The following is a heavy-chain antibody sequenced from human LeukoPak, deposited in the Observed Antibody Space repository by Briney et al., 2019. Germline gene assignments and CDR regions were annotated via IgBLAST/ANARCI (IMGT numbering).Heavy chain of an antibody. Sequence: PGGSLRLSCAASGFTFSSYWMSWVRQAPGKGLEWVANIKQDGSEKYYVDYVKGRFTISRDNAKNSLYLKMNSLRAEDTAVYYCARESWRYDFWSGNDWGQGTLVTVSS. CDR2: IKQDGSEK. D-gene: IGHD3-3*01. CDR1: GFTFSSYW. J-gene: IGHJ4*02. CDR3: ARESWRYDFWSGND. V-gene: IGHV3-7*01.